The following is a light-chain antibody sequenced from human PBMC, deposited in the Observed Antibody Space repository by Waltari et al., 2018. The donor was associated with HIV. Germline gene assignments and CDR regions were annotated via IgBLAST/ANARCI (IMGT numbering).Light chain of an antibody. V-gene: IGLV1-51*01. CDR1: SSNIGNNY. CDR3: GTWDSSLSAVV. J-gene: IGLJ2*01. Sequence: QSVLTQPPSVSAAPGQKVTISCSGSSSNIGNNYVSWYQQLPGTAPKLLIYDKNKGPSGIPDRFSGSKSGTSATLGITGLQTGDEADYYCGTWDSSLSAVVFGGGTKLTVL. CDR2: DKN.